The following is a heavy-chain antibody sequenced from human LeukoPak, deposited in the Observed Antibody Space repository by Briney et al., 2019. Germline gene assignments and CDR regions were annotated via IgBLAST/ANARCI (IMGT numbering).Heavy chain of an antibody. CDR1: GFSFSNHW. CDR3: ARVSIGWYSFDY. V-gene: IGHV3-74*01. Sequence: GGSLRLSCAASGFSFSNHWMHWVRQVPGEGLVWVSRINPDGTTTSYADSVKGRFTISRDNAKDTVYLQMNSLRAEDTAVYYCARVSIGWYSFDYWGQGTLVTVSS. D-gene: IGHD6-19*01. J-gene: IGHJ4*02. CDR2: INPDGTTT.